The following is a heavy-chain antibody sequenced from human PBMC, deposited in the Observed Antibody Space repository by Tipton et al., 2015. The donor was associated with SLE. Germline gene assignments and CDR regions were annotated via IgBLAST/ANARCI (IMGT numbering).Heavy chain of an antibody. D-gene: IGHD6-19*01. CDR3: ARQRYAVAAYYFDY. Sequence: SPSFQGQVTISADKSISTAYLQWSSLKASDTAMYYCARQRYAVAAYYFDYWGQGTLVTVSS. V-gene: IGHV5-51*01. J-gene: IGHJ4*02.